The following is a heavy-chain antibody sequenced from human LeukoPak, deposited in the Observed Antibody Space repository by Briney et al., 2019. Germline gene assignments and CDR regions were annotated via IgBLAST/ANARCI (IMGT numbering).Heavy chain of an antibody. Sequence: PGGSLRLSCSASGFTFSSYAMHWVRQAPGKGLEWVAIISHDGNTKHYADSVKGRFTISRDNSKDTPYLQMNSLRVEDTAVYYCARDGGNPRGYYHYGMDVWGQGTTVTVSS. J-gene: IGHJ6*02. V-gene: IGHV3-30-3*01. D-gene: IGHD1-14*01. CDR1: GFTFSSYA. CDR2: ISHDGNTK. CDR3: ARDGGNPRGYYHYGMDV.